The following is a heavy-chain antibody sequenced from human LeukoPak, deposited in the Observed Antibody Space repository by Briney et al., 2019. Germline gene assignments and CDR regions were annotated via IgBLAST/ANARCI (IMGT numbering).Heavy chain of an antibody. CDR3: AAVTGYGDGKGSP. Sequence: SVKVSCKASGFTFTSSAMQWVRQARGQRLEWIGWIVVGSGNTNYAQKFQERVTITRDMSTSTAYMELSSLRSEDTAVYYCAAVTGYGDGKGSPWGQGTLVTVSS. D-gene: IGHD4-17*01. CDR1: GFTFTSSA. J-gene: IGHJ5*02. V-gene: IGHV1-58*02. CDR2: IVVGSGNT.